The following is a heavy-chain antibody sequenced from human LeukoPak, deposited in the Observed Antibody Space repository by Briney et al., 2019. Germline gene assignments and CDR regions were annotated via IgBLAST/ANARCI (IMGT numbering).Heavy chain of an antibody. CDR1: GFTFSSYG. CDR3: ANLVVGSVDY. J-gene: IGHJ4*02. Sequence: GGSLRLSCAASGFTFSSYGMSWVRQAPGKGLEWVSAISGSGGSTYYADSVKGRFTISRDNSKNTLYLQMNSLRAEDTAVYYCANLVVGSVDYWGQGTLVTVSS. V-gene: IGHV3-23*01. D-gene: IGHD2-15*01. CDR2: ISGSGGST.